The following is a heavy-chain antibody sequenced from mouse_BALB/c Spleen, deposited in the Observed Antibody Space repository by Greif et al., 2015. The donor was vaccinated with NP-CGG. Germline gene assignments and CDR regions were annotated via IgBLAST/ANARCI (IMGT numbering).Heavy chain of an antibody. CDR1: GYTFTSYY. V-gene: IGHV1S81*02. Sequence: QVQLQQSGAELVKPGASVKLSCKASGYTFTSYYMYWVKQRPGQGLEWIGGINPSNGGTNFNEKFKSKATLTVDKSSSTAYMQLSSLTSGDSAVYYCTRGGYYAMDYWGQGTSVTVSS. J-gene: IGHJ4*01. CDR2: INPSNGGT. D-gene: IGHD1-1*02. CDR3: TRGGYYAMDY.